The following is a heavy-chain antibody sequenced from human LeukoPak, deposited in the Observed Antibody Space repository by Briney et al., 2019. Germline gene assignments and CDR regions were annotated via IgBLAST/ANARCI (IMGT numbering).Heavy chain of an antibody. D-gene: IGHD4-23*01. Sequence: SETLSLTCTVSGGSISSYHWSWIRQPPGKGLEWIGYIYYSGSTNYNPSLKSRVTISVDTSKNQFSLKLSSVTAADTAVYYCARVSVVTADFDYWGQGTLVTVSS. CDR1: GGSISSYH. CDR2: IYYSGST. V-gene: IGHV4-59*01. CDR3: ARVSVVTADFDY. J-gene: IGHJ4*02.